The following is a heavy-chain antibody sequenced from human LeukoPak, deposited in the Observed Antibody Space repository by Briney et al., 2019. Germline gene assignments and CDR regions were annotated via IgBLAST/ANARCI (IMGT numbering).Heavy chain of an antibody. Sequence: GGSLRLSCAASGFTFSSYGMHWVRQAPGKGLEWVAFIRYDGSNKYYADSVKGRFTISRDNSKNTLYLQMNSLRVEDTAVYYCAKDLMVYAIQGAFDIWGQGIMVTVSS. D-gene: IGHD2-8*01. CDR3: AKDLMVYAIQGAFDI. CDR2: IRYDGSNK. J-gene: IGHJ3*02. CDR1: GFTFSSYG. V-gene: IGHV3-30*02.